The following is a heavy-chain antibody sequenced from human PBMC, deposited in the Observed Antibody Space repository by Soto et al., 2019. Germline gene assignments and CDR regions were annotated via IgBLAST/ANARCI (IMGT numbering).Heavy chain of an antibody. CDR1: GFTFSPYA. CDR2: ISGSGGNT. V-gene: IGHV3-23*01. Sequence: GGSLRLSCAASGFTFSPYAMTWVRQAPGKGLEWVSSISGSGGNTNYADSVKGRFTVSRDNTKKTLSLQMNRLTKEDTDIYYCAKGLRRLLRTQYYYGLDVWGRGTTVTVSS. D-gene: IGHD3-16*01. CDR3: AKGLRRLLRTQYYYGLDV. J-gene: IGHJ6*02.